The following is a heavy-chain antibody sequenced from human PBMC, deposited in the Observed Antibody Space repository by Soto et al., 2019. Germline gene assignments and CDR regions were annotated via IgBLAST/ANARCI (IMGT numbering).Heavy chain of an antibody. CDR3: ATDGPRIAVAGTYPDH. V-gene: IGHV3-33*01. Sequence: PGGSLRLSCAASGFTFSTYGMHWVRQAPGKGLEWLAIIWYDGTNKFYADSVKGRFTVSRDNYKNMLYLQMNGLRAEDTAVYYCATDGPRIAVAGTYPDHWGQGTLVTVSS. CDR2: IWYDGTNK. CDR1: GFTFSTYG. J-gene: IGHJ4*02. D-gene: IGHD6-19*01.